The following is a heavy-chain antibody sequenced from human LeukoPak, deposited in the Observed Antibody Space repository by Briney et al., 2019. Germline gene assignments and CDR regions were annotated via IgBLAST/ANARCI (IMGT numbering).Heavy chain of an antibody. V-gene: IGHV3-23*01. J-gene: IGHJ4*02. CDR1: GFAFNTYG. D-gene: IGHD7-27*01. Sequence: GGSLRLSCAASGFAFNTYGMSWVRQAPGKGLEWVSAISGSGGNTYYADSVKGRFTISRDDSKNTLYLQMNSLRAEDTALYYCAKDRTWGLDYWGQGTLVTVSS. CDR3: AKDRTWGLDY. CDR2: ISGSGGNT.